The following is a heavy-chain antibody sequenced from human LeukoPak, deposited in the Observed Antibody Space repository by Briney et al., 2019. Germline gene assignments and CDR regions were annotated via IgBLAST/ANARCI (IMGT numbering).Heavy chain of an antibody. CDR2: IYSSGST. CDR3: ARGPTVKYFDY. V-gene: IGHV4-39*07. D-gene: IGHD4-17*01. Sequence: PSETLSLTCTVSRGSISSTTYYWGWIRQPPGKGLEWIGTIYSSGSTYYNPSLKSRVTISVDTSQNQFSLKLSSVTAADTAVYYCARGPTVKYFDYWGQGTLVTVSS. J-gene: IGHJ4*02. CDR1: RGSISSTTYY.